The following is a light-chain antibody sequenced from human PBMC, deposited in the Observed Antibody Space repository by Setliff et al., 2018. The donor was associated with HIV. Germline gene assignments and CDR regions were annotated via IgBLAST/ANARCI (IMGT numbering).Light chain of an antibody. Sequence: QSVLTQPRSVSGSPGQSVTISCTGTSSDVGGYQQVSWYQQHPGKAPKVMIYDVSRRPSGVPDRFSGSKSGNTASLTISGLQAEDEADYYCCSYAGSYRYVVGTGTKV. CDR3: CSYAGSYRYV. V-gene: IGLV2-11*01. CDR1: SSDVGGYQQ. CDR2: DVS. J-gene: IGLJ1*01.